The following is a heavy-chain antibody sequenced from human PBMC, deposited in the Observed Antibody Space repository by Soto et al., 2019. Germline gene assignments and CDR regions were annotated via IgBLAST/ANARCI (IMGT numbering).Heavy chain of an antibody. J-gene: IGHJ4*02. D-gene: IGHD2-15*01. V-gene: IGHV4-59*01. Sequence: PSETLSLTCTLSGGSISSYYWSWIRQPPGKGLEWIGYIYYSGSTNYNPSLKSRVTISVDTSKKQLSLKLSSVTAADTAVYYCASGGYCSGGSCYTKVDYWGQGTLVTVSS. CDR1: GGSISSYY. CDR3: ASGGYCSGGSCYTKVDY. CDR2: IYYSGST.